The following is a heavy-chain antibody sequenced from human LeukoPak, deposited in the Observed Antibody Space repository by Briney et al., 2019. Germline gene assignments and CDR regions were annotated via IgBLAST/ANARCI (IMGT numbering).Heavy chain of an antibody. Sequence: GGSLRLSCAASGFTFSSYAVSWVRQAPGKGLEWVSTISASGGSTYYADSVKGRFTISRDNSKNTLYLQMNSLRAEDTAVYSCAKIDGSYFDYWGQGTLVTVSS. D-gene: IGHD1-26*01. J-gene: IGHJ4*02. V-gene: IGHV3-23*01. CDR2: ISASGGST. CDR3: AKIDGSYFDY. CDR1: GFTFSSYA.